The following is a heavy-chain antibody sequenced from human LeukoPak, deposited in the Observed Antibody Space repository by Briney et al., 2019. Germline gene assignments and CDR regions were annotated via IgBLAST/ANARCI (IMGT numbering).Heavy chain of an antibody. CDR3: AREAFGSSPVGWFDP. CDR1: GFTFSSYS. V-gene: IGHV3-48*04. Sequence: GSLRLSCAASGFTFSSYSMNWVRQAPGKGLEWVSYISSSSSIIYYADSVKGRFTISRDNAKNSLYLQMNSLRAEDTAVYYCAREAFGSSPVGWFDPWGQGTLVTVSS. J-gene: IGHJ5*02. CDR2: ISSSSSII. D-gene: IGHD1-26*01.